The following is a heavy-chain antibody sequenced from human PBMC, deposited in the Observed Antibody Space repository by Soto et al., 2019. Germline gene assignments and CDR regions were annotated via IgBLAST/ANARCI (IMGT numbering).Heavy chain of an antibody. J-gene: IGHJ4*02. Sequence: EVQLVESGGGLVQPGGSLRLSCAASGFMFSAHFMEWVRQAPGKGLEWVGRAKNKIGHYMTEYAASVKGRFTISRDELKNSLFLQMNSLVTEDTAVYCCTRPERGSSGWRYYWGQGTLVTVSS. CDR2: AKNKIGHYMT. CDR1: GFMFSAHF. CDR3: TRPERGSSGWRYY. D-gene: IGHD6-19*01. V-gene: IGHV3-72*01.